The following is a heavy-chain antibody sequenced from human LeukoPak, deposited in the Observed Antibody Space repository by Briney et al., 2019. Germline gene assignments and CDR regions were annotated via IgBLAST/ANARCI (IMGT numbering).Heavy chain of an antibody. D-gene: IGHD3-22*01. J-gene: IGHJ1*01. V-gene: IGHV3-23*01. CDR3: AKDQGYYDSSGRQPRYFQL. CDR2: ISGGGGST. Sequence: GGSLSLSRVGSGFTFTTSAMSWVRPAAGKELEGVSAISGGGGSTFYADSVKGRFTISRDKSKNTLYLQMNSLRAEDTDLYYCAKDQGYYDSSGRQPRYFQLWGQGTLVTVFS. CDR1: GFTFTTSA.